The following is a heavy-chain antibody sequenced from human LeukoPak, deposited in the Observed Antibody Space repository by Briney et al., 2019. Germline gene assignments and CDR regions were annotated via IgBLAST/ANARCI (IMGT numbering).Heavy chain of an antibody. CDR3: ARSGASTGFD. J-gene: IGHJ4*02. D-gene: IGHD1-1*01. V-gene: IGHV3-21*01. CDR2: ISSSGSYI. CDR1: GFTFSSYS. Sequence: GGSLRLSCAASGFTFSSYSMNWVRQAPGKGLEWVSSISSSGSYIYYADSVKGRFTISRDNAKNSLYLQMNSLRAEDTAVYYCARSGASTGFDWGQGTLVTVSS.